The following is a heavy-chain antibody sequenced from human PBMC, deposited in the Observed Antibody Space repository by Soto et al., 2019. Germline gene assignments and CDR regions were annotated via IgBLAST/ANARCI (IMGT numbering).Heavy chain of an antibody. CDR3: ARVHYYDSSGFYL. CDR2: ISSSSSYI. V-gene: IGHV3-21*01. J-gene: IGHJ4*02. Sequence: PGGSLRLSGCASGFTLSSYSMPWVRQAPGKGLEWVSSISSSSSYIYYGDSVKGRFTISRDNAKNSLYLQMNSLRDEDTATYYCARVHYYDSSGFYLWGQGTLVTVSS. CDR1: GFTLSSYS. D-gene: IGHD3-22*01.